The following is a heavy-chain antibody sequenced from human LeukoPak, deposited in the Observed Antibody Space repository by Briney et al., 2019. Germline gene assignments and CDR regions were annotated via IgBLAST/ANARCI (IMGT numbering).Heavy chain of an antibody. D-gene: IGHD6-13*01. CDR2: IYYSGST. Sequence: SETLSLTCTVSGGSISSYYWSWIRQPPGKGLEWIGYIYYSGSTNYNPSLKSRVTISVDTSKNQFSLKLSSVAAADTAVYYCARESPGYSSSYNWFDPWGQGTLVTVSS. V-gene: IGHV4-59*01. J-gene: IGHJ5*02. CDR1: GGSISSYY. CDR3: ARESPGYSSSYNWFDP.